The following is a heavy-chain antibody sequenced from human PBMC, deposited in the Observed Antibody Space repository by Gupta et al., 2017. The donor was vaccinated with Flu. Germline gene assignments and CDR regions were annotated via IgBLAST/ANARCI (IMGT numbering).Heavy chain of an antibody. V-gene: IGHV3-49*03. CDR3: SRDLAVISTIGGTNWFDP. Sequence: EVQLVESGGGLAQPGRSLRLSCTASGFDFRDYAISWIRQAPGKGLEWVGFIRSRRFGGTPDYAASVRDRFTISRDDSKGIAYLQMNSRKIEDTAVYFCSRDLAVISTIGGTNWFDPRGQGALVTVSS. CDR1: GFDFRDYA. D-gene: IGHD1-7*01. J-gene: IGHJ5*02. CDR2: IRSRRFGGTP.